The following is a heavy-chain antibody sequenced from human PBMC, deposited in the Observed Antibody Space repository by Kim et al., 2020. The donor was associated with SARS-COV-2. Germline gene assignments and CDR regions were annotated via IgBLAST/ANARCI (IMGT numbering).Heavy chain of an antibody. D-gene: IGHD3-16*01. J-gene: IGHJ6*02. CDR1: GGSISSSSYY. CDR3: ARDPQFGGYYYGMDV. CDR2: IYYSGST. V-gene: IGHV4-39*07. Sequence: SETLSLTCTVSGGSISSSSYYWGWIRQPPGKGLEWIGSIYYSGSTYYNPSLKSRVTISVDTSKNQFSLKLSSVTAADTAVYYCARDPQFGGYYYGMDVWGQGTTVTVSS.